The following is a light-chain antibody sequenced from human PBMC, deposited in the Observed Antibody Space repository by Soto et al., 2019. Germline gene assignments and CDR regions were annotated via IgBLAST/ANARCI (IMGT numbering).Light chain of an antibody. J-gene: IGKJ1*01. CDR1: QEIRTD. Sequence: SXXPSPGSSAXGHXVXXXCRASQEIRTDLAWYQQRPGQAPHLLMFAAFNLKSGVPSRFSGGRSGTHFTLIVSGLQPDDFANYYCRQYYDVLLTFGHGANTEIK. V-gene: IGKV1-6*02. CDR3: RQYYDVLLT. CDR2: AAF.